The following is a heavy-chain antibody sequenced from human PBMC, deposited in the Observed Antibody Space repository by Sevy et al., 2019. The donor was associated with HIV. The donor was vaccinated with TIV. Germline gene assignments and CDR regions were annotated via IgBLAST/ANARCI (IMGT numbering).Heavy chain of an antibody. D-gene: IGHD3-10*02. J-gene: IGHJ4*02. Sequence: GGSLRLSCLASGFALDGYTMHWVRQAPGKSLEWVSPISWDGHSTYYADSVKGRFTISRDNSKNSVFLQMDSLSTEDTAFYYCARDFMGPTTFGTQFDYWGQGTLVTVSS. CDR2: ISWDGHST. V-gene: IGHV3-43*01. CDR3: ARDFMGPTTFGTQFDY. CDR1: GFALDGYT.